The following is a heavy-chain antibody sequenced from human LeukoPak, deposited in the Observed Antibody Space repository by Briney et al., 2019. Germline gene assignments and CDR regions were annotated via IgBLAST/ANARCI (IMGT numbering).Heavy chain of an antibody. CDR2: INHSGST. Sequence: KPSETLSLTCAVYGGSFSGYYWSWIRQPPGKGLEWIGEINHSGSTNYNPSLKSRVTISVDKSKNQFSLKLSSVTAADTAVYYCASQFYGDYDDYWGQGTLVTVSS. CDR3: ASQFYGDYDDY. CDR1: GGSFSGYY. V-gene: IGHV4-34*01. D-gene: IGHD4-17*01. J-gene: IGHJ4*02.